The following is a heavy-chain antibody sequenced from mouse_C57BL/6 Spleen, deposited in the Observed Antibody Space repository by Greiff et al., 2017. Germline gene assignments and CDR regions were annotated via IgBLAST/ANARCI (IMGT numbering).Heavy chain of an antibody. Sequence: VKLQQPGAELVMPGASVKLSCKASGYTFTSYWMHWVKQRPGQGLEWIGEIDPSDSYTNYNQKFKGKSTLTVDKSSSTAYMQLSSLTSEDSAVYYCAITTVGKDYAMDYWGQGTSVTVSS. J-gene: IGHJ4*01. CDR1: GYTFTSYW. D-gene: IGHD1-1*01. V-gene: IGHV1-69*01. CDR3: AITTVGKDYAMDY. CDR2: IDPSDSYT.